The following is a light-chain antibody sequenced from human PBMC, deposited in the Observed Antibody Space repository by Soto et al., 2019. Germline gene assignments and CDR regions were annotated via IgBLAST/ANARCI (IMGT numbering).Light chain of an antibody. CDR1: QSAGTY. V-gene: IGKV3-11*01. Sequence: EIVVTQSPATVSLSTGERATLSCRASQSAGTYLAWYQQKPGQAPRLLIYDASNRATGIPARFSGSGSGTDFTLTISRLEPEDFAVYYCEQYGTTLRTFGQGTKVDIK. J-gene: IGKJ1*01. CDR3: EQYGTTLRT. CDR2: DAS.